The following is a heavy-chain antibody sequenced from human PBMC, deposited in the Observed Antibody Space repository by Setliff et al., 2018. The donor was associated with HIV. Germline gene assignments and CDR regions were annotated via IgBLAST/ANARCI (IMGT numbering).Heavy chain of an antibody. J-gene: IGHJ6*03. D-gene: IGHD6-6*01. V-gene: IGHV4-39*07. CDR1: GGSISSSSYY. Sequence: SETLSLTCTVSGGSISSSSYYWGWIRQPPGKGLEWIGSFYYSGNTYYNPSLKSRVTISGDTSKNQFSLKLRSVTAADTAVYYCARDRGSSSDYMDVWGKGATVTVSS. CDR3: ARDRGSSSDYMDV. CDR2: FYYSGNT.